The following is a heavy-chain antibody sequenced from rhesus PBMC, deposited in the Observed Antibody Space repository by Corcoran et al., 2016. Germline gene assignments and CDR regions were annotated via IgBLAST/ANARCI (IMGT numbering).Heavy chain of an antibody. J-gene: IGHJ4*01. Sequence: DVQLVESGGGLVKPGGSLRLSCVASGFTFSSYVMHGVRPAPGKGLEGVSFISESGSTIYYADSVKGRFNISRDNAQNSLFLQMNSLRAEDTAVYYCTSSGIAAAANFDYWGQGVLVTVSS. CDR2: ISESGSTI. CDR1: GFTFSSYV. V-gene: IGHV3S26*01. D-gene: IGHD6-25*01. CDR3: TSSGIAAAANFDY.